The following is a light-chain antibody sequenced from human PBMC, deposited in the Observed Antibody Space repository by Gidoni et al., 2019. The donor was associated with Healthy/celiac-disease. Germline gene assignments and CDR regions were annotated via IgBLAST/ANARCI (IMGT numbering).Light chain of an antibody. CDR3: QQSYSTPRT. CDR2: AAS. CDR1: QSISSY. Sequence: DIQMTQSTSSLSASVGDRVTITCRARQSISSYLNLYQQKPGKAPKLLIYAASSLQSGVPSRFSGSGSGTDFTLTISSLQPEDFATYYCQQSYSTPRTFGQGTKLEIK. V-gene: IGKV1-39*01. J-gene: IGKJ2*01.